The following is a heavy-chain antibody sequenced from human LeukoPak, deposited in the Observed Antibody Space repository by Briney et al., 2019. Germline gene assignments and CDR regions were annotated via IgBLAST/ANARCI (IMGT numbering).Heavy chain of an antibody. CDR3: ARGSYYYYYMDV. V-gene: IGHV4-4*09. Sequence: PSETLSLTCTVSGGSISSYYWCWIRQPPGKGLEWIGYIYTSGSTNYNPSLKSRVTISVDTSKNQFSLKLSSVTAADTAVYYCARGSYYYYYMDVWGKGTTVTVSS. CDR1: GGSISSYY. D-gene: IGHD2-15*01. CDR2: IYTSGST. J-gene: IGHJ6*03.